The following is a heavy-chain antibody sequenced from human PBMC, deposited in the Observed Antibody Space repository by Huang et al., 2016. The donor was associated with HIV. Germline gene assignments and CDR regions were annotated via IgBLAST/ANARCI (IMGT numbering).Heavy chain of an antibody. D-gene: IGHD3-3*01. Sequence: QMQLQQRGAGLLKPSETLSLTCGVSGGSFTGNYLTWIRQAPGKGREWIGEVNDSGATNYNPSINGRVTISLDKSNRELSLNLRSVTAADTAVYYCARQWTILEWLLGLDVWGQGTTVIVSS. CDR2: VNDSGAT. CDR1: GGSFTGNY. J-gene: IGHJ6*02. V-gene: IGHV4-34*02. CDR3: ARQWTILEWLLGLDV.